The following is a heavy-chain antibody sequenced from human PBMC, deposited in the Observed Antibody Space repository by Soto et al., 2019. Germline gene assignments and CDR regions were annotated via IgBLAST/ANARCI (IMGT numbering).Heavy chain of an antibody. CDR2: FYYSGST. Sequence: SETLSLTCTVSGGSISSSSYYWGWIRQPPGKGLEWIGSFYYSGSTYYNPSLKSRVTISVDTSKNQFSLKLSSVTAADTAVYYCARHGSSSWPSIHYYYYMDVWGKGTTVTVSS. D-gene: IGHD6-13*01. J-gene: IGHJ6*03. CDR3: ARHGSSSWPSIHYYYYMDV. CDR1: GGSISSSSYY. V-gene: IGHV4-39*01.